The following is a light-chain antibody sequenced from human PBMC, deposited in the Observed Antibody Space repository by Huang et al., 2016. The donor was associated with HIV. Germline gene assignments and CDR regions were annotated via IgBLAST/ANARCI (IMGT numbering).Light chain of an antibody. CDR2: ATS. CDR3: QQLNSYPLT. V-gene: IGKV1-9*01. Sequence: IQLTQSPSSLSVSVGDRVTITCRASQDITNYLAWYQQKPGKAPELLIFATSTLQSGVPSRFSGSGSGAYFTLSIASLQPEYSATYYCQQLNSYPLTFGGGTKVEI. CDR1: QDITNY. J-gene: IGKJ4*01.